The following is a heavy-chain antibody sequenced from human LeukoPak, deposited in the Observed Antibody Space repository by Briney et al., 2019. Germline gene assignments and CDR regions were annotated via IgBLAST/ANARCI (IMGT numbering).Heavy chain of an antibody. CDR3: ARDSSTMEVYFQH. D-gene: IGHD3-10*01. CDR2: IYSGGST. J-gene: IGHJ1*01. V-gene: IGHV3-53*01. CDR1: GFTVSSNY. Sequence: SGGSLRLSCAASGFTVSSNYMSWVRQAPGKGLEWVSVIYSGGSTYYADSVKGRFTISRDNSKNTLYLQMNSLRAEDTAVYYCARDSSTMEVYFQHWGQGTLVTVSS.